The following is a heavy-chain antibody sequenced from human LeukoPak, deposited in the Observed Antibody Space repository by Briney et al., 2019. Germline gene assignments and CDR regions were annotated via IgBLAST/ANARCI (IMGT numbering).Heavy chain of an antibody. CDR2: INHSGST. Sequence: PSETLSLTCTVSGGSISSSNYYWGWIRRPPGKGLEWIGEINHSGSTNYNPSLKSRVTISVDTSKNQFSLKLSSVTAADTAVYYCARGKRLRYYYDSSGQRGAFDIWGQGTMVTVSS. CDR1: GGSISSSNYY. CDR3: ARGKRLRYYYDSSGQRGAFDI. D-gene: IGHD3-22*01. V-gene: IGHV4-39*07. J-gene: IGHJ3*02.